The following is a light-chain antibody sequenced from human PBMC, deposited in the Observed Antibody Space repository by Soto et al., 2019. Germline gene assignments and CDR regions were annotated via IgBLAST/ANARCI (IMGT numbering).Light chain of an antibody. J-gene: IGLJ1*01. CDR2: DVS. CDR3: SSYRRSNTRL. CDR1: SNDVGTYHY. V-gene: IGLV2-14*03. Sequence: QSALTQPASVSGSPGQSITLSCTGTSNDVGTYHYISWYQQLPGKAPKLIIYDVSNRPSGVSNRFSGSKSGNTASLTISGLQAEDEGDYYCSSYRRSNTRLFGTGTKLTVL.